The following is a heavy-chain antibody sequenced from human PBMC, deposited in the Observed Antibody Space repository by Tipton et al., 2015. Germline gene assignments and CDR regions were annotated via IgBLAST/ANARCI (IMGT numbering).Heavy chain of an antibody. CDR1: GASMRNDNYY. CDR2: IYDGVFT. Sequence: LRLSCTVSGASMRNDNYYWTWIRQPPGKGLEWIGYIYDGVFTFYNPSLESRVNISDDASKNQFSLDLNSVTAADTAVYYCARHRHRRLDDGMDVWGQGTTVTVSS. J-gene: IGHJ6*02. V-gene: IGHV4-30-4*01. CDR3: ARHRHRRLDDGMDV. D-gene: IGHD1-1*01.